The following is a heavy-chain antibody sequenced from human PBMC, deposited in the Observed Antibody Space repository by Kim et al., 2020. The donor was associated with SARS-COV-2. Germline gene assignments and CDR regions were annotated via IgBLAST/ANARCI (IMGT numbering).Heavy chain of an antibody. J-gene: IGHJ4*02. Sequence: NGHAVSLRGRITINPDTSKNQFSLHLNSVTPEDTAVYYCARNFHTGFDYWGQGTLVTVSS. CDR3: ARNFHTGFDY. CDR2: N. V-gene: IGHV6-1*01.